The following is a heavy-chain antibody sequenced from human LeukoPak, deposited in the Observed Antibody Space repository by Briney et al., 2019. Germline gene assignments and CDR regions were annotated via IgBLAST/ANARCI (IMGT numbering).Heavy chain of an antibody. J-gene: IGHJ4*02. CDR1: GGSISSGSYY. Sequence: SQTLSLTCTVSGGSISSGSYYWSRIRQPAGKGLEWIGRIYTSGSTNYNPSLKSRVTISVDTSKNQFSLKLSSVTAADTAVYYCARGRGYSYPGDFDYWGQGTLVTVSS. V-gene: IGHV4-61*02. CDR3: ARGRGYSYPGDFDY. D-gene: IGHD5-18*01. CDR2: IYTSGST.